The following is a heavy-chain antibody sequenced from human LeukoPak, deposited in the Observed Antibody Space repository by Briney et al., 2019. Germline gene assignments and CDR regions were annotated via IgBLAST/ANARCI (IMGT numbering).Heavy chain of an antibody. CDR3: AKSWIPYYFDY. CDR1: GFTFSSYA. V-gene: IGHV3-23*01. CDR2: ISGSGGST. Sequence: GGSLRLSCAASGFTFSSYAVSWVRQAPGEGLEWVSAISGSGGSTYYADSVKGRFTISRDNSNNTLYLRMNSLRAEDTAAYYCAKSWIPYYFDYWGQGTLVTASS. D-gene: IGHD5-18*01. J-gene: IGHJ4*02.